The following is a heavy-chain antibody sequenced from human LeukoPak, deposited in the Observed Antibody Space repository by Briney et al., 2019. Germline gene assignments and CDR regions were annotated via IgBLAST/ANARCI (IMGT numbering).Heavy chain of an antibody. CDR3: AKDPGHDFWSGYYTGGNDY. V-gene: IGHV3-9*01. Sequence: LTGRSLRLSCAASGFTFDDYAMHWVRQAPGKGLEWVSGISWNSGSIGYADSVKGRFTISRDNAKNSLYLQMNSLRAEDTALYYCAKDPGHDFWSGYYTGGNDYWGQGTLVTVSS. J-gene: IGHJ4*02. D-gene: IGHD3-3*01. CDR2: ISWNSGSI. CDR1: GFTFDDYA.